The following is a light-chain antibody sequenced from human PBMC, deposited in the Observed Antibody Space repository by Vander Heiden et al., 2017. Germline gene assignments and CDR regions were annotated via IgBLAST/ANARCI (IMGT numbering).Light chain of an antibody. CDR1: ALPKQY. Sequence: SSELTQPPSASVSPGQTARITCSGDALPKQYAYWYQQKPGQAPVLVIYKDSERPSGIPERFSGSSSGTTVTLTISGVQAEDEADYYCQSADSSGTYKVFGGGTKLTVL. V-gene: IGLV3-25*03. J-gene: IGLJ2*01. CDR3: QSADSSGTYKV. CDR2: KDS.